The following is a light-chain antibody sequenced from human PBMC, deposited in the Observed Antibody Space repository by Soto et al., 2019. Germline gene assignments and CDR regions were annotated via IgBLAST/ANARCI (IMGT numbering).Light chain of an antibody. Sequence: DIQMTQSPSTLSASVGDRVTITCRASQSISSWLAWYQQTPGKAPKLLIHEASRLESGVPSRFSGSESGTEFTLTISGLHAEDFATYYCQQYTNFPLTFGGGTKVEIK. CDR1: QSISSW. V-gene: IGKV1-5*01. CDR3: QQYTNFPLT. J-gene: IGKJ4*01. CDR2: EAS.